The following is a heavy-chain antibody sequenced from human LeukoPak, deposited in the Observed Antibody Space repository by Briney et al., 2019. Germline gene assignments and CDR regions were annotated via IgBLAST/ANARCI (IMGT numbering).Heavy chain of an antibody. J-gene: IGHJ4*02. CDR1: GGSISSYY. Sequence: SETLSLTCTVSGGSISSYYWSWNRQPPGKGLEWIAYISDIGSINYNPSLKSRVTISLDTSKNQFSLKLSSVTAADTAVYYCAGHHPRNTVDFWGQGTLVTVSS. D-gene: IGHD2/OR15-2a*01. V-gene: IGHV4-59*08. CDR2: ISDIGSI. CDR3: AGHHPRNTVDF.